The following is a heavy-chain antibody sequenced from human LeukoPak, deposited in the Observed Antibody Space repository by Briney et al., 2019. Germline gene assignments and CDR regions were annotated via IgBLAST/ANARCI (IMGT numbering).Heavy chain of an antibody. J-gene: IGHJ6*02. V-gene: IGHV3-48*03. Sequence: GGSLRLSCAASGLTFSSYEMNWVRQASGKGLEWISYISSAGTTKIYADSVKGRFTISRDNSKNTLYLQVNSLRAEDTAVYYCAKDLRYSSSWYSDYYYYYGMDVWGQGTTVTVSS. D-gene: IGHD6-13*01. CDR3: AKDLRYSSSWYSDYYYYYGMDV. CDR2: ISSAGTTK. CDR1: GLTFSSYE.